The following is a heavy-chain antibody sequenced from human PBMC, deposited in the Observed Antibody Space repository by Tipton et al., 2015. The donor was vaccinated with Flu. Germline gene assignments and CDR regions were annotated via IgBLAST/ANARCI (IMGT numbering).Heavy chain of an antibody. CDR1: GFTFDDYA. V-gene: IGHV3-9*01. J-gene: IGHJ4*02. CDR3: AKDRGYTRIMITFGGFQLDY. CDR2: ISWNSGSI. Sequence: SLRLSCAASGFTFDDYAMHWVRQAPGKGLEWVSGISWNSGSIGYADSVKGRFTISRDNAKNSLYLQMNSLRAEDTALYYCAKDRGYTRIMITFGGFQLDYWGQGTLVTVSS. D-gene: IGHD3-16*01.